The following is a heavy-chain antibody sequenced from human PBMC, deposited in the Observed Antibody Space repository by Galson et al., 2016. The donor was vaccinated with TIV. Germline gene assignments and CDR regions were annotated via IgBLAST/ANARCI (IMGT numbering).Heavy chain of an antibody. J-gene: IGHJ3*02. Sequence: PALVKPTQTLTVTCTLSGFSLSTTGVGVGWIRQPPGKALEWLGVIYWDDDVRYGPSLKNRLTITKDTSKNLVVLTMTNADPMDTATYFCAHIRITLIPDAFYIWGHETVVTVSS. CDR1: GFSLSTTGVG. CDR3: AHIRITLIPDAFYI. D-gene: IGHD3-22*01. V-gene: IGHV2-5*05. CDR2: IYWDDDV.